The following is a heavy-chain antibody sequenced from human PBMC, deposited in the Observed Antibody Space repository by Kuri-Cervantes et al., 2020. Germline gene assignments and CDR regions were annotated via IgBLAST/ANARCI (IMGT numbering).Heavy chain of an antibody. CDR2: ISSSSSTI. V-gene: IGHV3-48*01. D-gene: IGHD3-10*01. CDR3: ARGAGSVLLWFGELLTPDYYFDY. J-gene: IGHJ4*02. Sequence: GGSLRLSCAASGFTFSSYSMNWVRQAPGKGLEWVSYISSSSSTIYYADSVKGRFTISRDNAKNSLYLQMNSLRAEDTAVYYCARGAGSVLLWFGELLTPDYYFDYWGQGTLVTDSS. CDR1: GFTFSSYS.